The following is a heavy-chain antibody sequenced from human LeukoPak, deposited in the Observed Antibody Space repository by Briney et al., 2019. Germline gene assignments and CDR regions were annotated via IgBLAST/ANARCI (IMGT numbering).Heavy chain of an antibody. V-gene: IGHV4-59*11. D-gene: IGHD2-15*01. CDR1: GGSISSHY. CDR2: IYHSGST. Sequence: SETLSLTCTVSGGSISSHYWSWIRQPPGKGLEWIGYIYHSGSTYYNPSLKSRVTISVDRSKNQFSLKLSSVTAADTAVYYCARGARDQYCSGGSCYIFDYWGQGTLVTVSS. CDR3: ARGARDQYCSGGSCYIFDY. J-gene: IGHJ4*02.